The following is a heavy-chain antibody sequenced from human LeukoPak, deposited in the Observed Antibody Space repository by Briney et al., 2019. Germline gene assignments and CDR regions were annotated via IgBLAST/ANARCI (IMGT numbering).Heavy chain of an antibody. V-gene: IGHV4-59*08. CDR2: IYYSGST. Sequence: PSETLSLTCTVSGGSISSYYWSWIRQPPGNGLEWIGYIYYSGSTNYNPSLKSRVTISVDTSKNQFSLKLSSVTAADTAVYYCARRRSGTSSEFDPWGQGTLVTVSS. CDR3: ARRRSGTSSEFDP. CDR1: GGSISSYY. J-gene: IGHJ5*02. D-gene: IGHD6-6*01.